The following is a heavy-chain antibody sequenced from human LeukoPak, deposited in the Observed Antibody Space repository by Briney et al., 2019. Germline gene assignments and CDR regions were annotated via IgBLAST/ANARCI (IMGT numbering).Heavy chain of an antibody. J-gene: IGHJ4*02. CDR1: GYTFTDYY. D-gene: IGHD3-10*01. CDR3: ARDLWYGSGSLGY. CDR2: INPNSGNT. Sequence: PSVKVSCKASGYTFTDYYIHWVRQAPGQGLEWMGRINPNSGNTNFAQKFQGRVTMTRDTAISTSYMELSRLKSDDTAVYYCARDLWYGSGSLGYWGQGTLVTVSS. V-gene: IGHV1-2*02.